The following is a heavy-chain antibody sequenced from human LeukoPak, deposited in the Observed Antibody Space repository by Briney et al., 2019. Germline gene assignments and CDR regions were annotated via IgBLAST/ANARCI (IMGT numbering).Heavy chain of an antibody. D-gene: IGHD6-13*01. Sequence: GGSLRLSCAASGFTVSSNFMSWVRQAPGKGLEWVSVIYSGRSTSYADSVKGRFTISRDNSKNTVYPQMNTLRADDTAVYYCARALLGTSWKIFDSWGQGTLVTVSS. J-gene: IGHJ4*02. CDR2: IYSGRST. V-gene: IGHV3-66*01. CDR1: GFTVSSNF. CDR3: ARALLGTSWKIFDS.